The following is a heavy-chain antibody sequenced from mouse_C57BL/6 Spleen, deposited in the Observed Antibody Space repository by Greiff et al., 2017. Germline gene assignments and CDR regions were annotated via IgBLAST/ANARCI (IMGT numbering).Heavy chain of an antibody. CDR2: IYPGDGDT. CDR1: GYAFSSSW. D-gene: IGHD1-1*01. J-gene: IGHJ3*01. CDR3: ASSRESFAY. Sequence: VQLQQSGPELVKPGASVKISCKASGYAFSSSWMNWVKQRPGKGLEWIGRIYPGDGDTNYNGKFKGKATLTADKSSSTAYMQLSSLTSEDSAVYFCASSRESFAYWGQGTLVTVSA. V-gene: IGHV1-82*01.